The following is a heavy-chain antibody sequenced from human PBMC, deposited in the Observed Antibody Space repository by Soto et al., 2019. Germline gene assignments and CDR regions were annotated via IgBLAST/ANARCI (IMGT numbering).Heavy chain of an antibody. CDR1: GGSISSGDYY. J-gene: IGHJ6*02. Sequence: QVQLQESGPGLVKPSQTLSLTCTVSGGSISSGDYYWSWIRQPPGKGLEWIGYIYYSGSTYYNPSVKCRVTMTVDTSKNQFSLKLSSVTAADTAVYYCARRTTGVVHPYYGMDVWGQGTTVTVSS. V-gene: IGHV4-30-4*01. CDR3: ARRTTGVVHPYYGMDV. D-gene: IGHD1-1*01. CDR2: IYYSGST.